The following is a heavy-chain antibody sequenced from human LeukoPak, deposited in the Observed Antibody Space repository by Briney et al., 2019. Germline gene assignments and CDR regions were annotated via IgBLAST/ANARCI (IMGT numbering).Heavy chain of an antibody. Sequence: GGSLRLSCAASGFTFSSYGMSWVRQAPGKGLEWVSGISGSGGRTYYADSVKGRFTISRDNSKSTLYLQMNSLRAEDTAVYYCAKDFAPSMVRGVIIPNFDYWGQGTLVTVSS. D-gene: IGHD3-10*01. CDR3: AKDFAPSMVRGVIIPNFDY. CDR1: GFTFSSYG. J-gene: IGHJ4*02. V-gene: IGHV3-23*01. CDR2: ISGSGGRT.